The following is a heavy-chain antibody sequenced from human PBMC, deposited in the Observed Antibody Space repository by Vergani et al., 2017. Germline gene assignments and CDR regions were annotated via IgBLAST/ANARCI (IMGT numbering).Heavy chain of an antibody. Sequence: QVQLQQWGAGLLKPSETLSLTCAVYGGSFSGYYWSWIRQPPGKGLEWIGEINHSGSTNYNPSLKSRVTISVDTSKNQFALKLSAVTAADTAVYYCARGSRLRYFDWLAGMDVWGQGTTVTVSS. CDR1: GGSFSGYY. CDR3: ARGSRLRYFDWLAGMDV. V-gene: IGHV4-34*01. J-gene: IGHJ6*02. D-gene: IGHD3-9*01. CDR2: INHSGST.